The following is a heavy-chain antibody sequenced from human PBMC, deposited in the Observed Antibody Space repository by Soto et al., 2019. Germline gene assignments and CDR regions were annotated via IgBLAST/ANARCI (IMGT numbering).Heavy chain of an antibody. J-gene: IGHJ4*02. CDR1: GGSISGYY. Sequence: TSETLSLTCTVSGGSISGYYWSWIRQPPGKGLEWIGYIYYSGSSNYNPSLKSRVTIPLDTSKNQFSLRLRSVTAADTAVYYCARARYDSSGYYYFDYWGQGTLVTVSS. V-gene: IGHV4-59*01. CDR3: ARARYDSSGYYYFDY. D-gene: IGHD3-22*01. CDR2: IYYSGSS.